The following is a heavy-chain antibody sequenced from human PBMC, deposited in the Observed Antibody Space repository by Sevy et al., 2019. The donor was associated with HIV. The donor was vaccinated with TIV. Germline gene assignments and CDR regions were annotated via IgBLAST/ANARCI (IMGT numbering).Heavy chain of an antibody. Sequence: GSLRLSCVASGFTLSSHGMHWVRQAPGKGLEWVSLIWYDGSHKFYADSVKGRFTISRDNSRNTLYLQMNSLRAEVTAVYYCARTFDFWSTYYTGSYYYYGMDVWGQGTTVTVSS. D-gene: IGHD3-3*01. CDR2: IWYDGSHK. CDR3: ARTFDFWSTYYTGSYYYYGMDV. V-gene: IGHV3-33*01. J-gene: IGHJ6*02. CDR1: GFTLSSHG.